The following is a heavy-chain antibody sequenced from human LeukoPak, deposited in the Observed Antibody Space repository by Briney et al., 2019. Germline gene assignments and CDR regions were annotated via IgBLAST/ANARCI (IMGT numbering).Heavy chain of an antibody. CDR3: ARGATIFAPMDV. D-gene: IGHD3-3*01. CDR2: IHPSGGST. J-gene: IGHJ6*02. V-gene: IGHV1-46*01. CDR1: GYTFTSYY. Sequence: GASVKVSCKASGYTFTSYYMNWVRQAPGQGLEWMGIIHPSGGSTSYAQKFQGRVTMTRDTSTSTVYMELSSLRSEDTAVYNCARGATIFAPMDVWGQGTTVTVSS.